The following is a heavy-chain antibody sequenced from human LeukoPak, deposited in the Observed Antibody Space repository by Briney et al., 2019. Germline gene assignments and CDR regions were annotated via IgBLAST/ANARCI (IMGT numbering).Heavy chain of an antibody. D-gene: IGHD2-21*01. CDR1: GFTFSSYW. V-gene: IGHV3-7*01. J-gene: IGHJ4*02. CDR2: INHNGNVN. CDR3: ARDLSAAYDF. Sequence: PGGSLRLSCAASGFTFSSYWMNWARQAPGKGLEWVASINHNGNVNYYVDSVKGRFTISRDNSKNTLYLQMDNLRVDDTAVYYCARDLSAAYDFWGQGILVTVFS.